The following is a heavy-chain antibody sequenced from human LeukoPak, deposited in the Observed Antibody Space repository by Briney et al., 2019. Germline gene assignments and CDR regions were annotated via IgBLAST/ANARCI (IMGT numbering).Heavy chain of an antibody. Sequence: GGSLRLSCAASGFTSSSYAMTWVRQAPGKGLEWVSAISGSGGSTYYADSVKGRFTTSRDNSKNTLYLQVNSLRAVDTAVYYCAKAAPDTTYFDYWGQGTLVTVSS. V-gene: IGHV3-23*01. CDR2: ISGSGGST. CDR3: AKAAPDTTYFDY. J-gene: IGHJ4*02. D-gene: IGHD2/OR15-2a*01. CDR1: GFTSSSYA.